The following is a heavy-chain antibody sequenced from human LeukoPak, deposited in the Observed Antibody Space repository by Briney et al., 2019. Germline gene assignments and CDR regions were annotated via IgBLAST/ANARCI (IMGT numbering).Heavy chain of an antibody. CDR3: AQETKKYYYGRGHDTFDI. Sequence: SGPTLVKPTQTLTLTCTFLEFSLSRSGVGVGWIRQPPGKALEWLALIYWNDEKRYSRSLKSRLTITRDTSKNQVVLTLTNVDPVHTATYYCAQETKKYYYGRGHDTFDIWGQGTVVTVSS. D-gene: IGHD3-10*01. J-gene: IGHJ3*02. CDR1: EFSLSRSGVG. V-gene: IGHV2-5*01. CDR2: IYWNDEK.